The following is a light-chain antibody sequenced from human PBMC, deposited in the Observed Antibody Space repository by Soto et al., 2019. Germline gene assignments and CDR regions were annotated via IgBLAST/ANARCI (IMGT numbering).Light chain of an antibody. Sequence: EIVMTQSPATLSVSPGERATLSCRASQSVSSNLAWYQQKPGQAPRLLIYGASTRATGIPARFSGSGSGTEFTLTISSLQSGDFAVYYCQQYGSSPSWTFGQGTKVDIK. J-gene: IGKJ1*01. CDR2: GAS. CDR1: QSVSSN. CDR3: QQYGSSPSWT. V-gene: IGKV3-15*01.